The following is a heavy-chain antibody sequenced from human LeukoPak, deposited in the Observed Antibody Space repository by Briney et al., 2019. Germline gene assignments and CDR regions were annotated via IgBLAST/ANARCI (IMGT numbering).Heavy chain of an antibody. D-gene: IGHD4-17*01. V-gene: IGHV4-39*01. Sequence: SETLSLNCTVSGGSISSSSYYWGWIRQPPGKGLEWIGSIYYSGSTYYNPSLKSRVTISVDTSKNQFSLKLSSVTAADTAVYYCASRSTVTTFGYYFDYWGQGTLVTVSS. CDR1: GGSISSSSYY. CDR2: IYYSGST. CDR3: ASRSTVTTFGYYFDY. J-gene: IGHJ4*02.